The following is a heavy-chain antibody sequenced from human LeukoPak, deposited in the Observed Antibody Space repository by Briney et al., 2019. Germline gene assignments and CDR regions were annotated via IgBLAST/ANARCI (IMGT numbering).Heavy chain of an antibody. CDR2: ISGSSTHT. CDR1: GFTFSSYA. Sequence: PGGSLRLSCAASGFTFSSYAMHWVRQAPGKGLEWVSYISGSSTHTNYADSVKGRFTISRDNAKKSLYLQMNSPRAEDTAVYYCATPGLLGYCSSAICAPPGYWGQGTLVTVSS. V-gene: IGHV3-21*05. J-gene: IGHJ4*02. D-gene: IGHD2-2*01. CDR3: ATPGLLGYCSSAICAPPGY.